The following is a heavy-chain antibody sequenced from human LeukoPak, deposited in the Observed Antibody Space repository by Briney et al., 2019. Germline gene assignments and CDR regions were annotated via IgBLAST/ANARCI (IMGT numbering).Heavy chain of an antibody. CDR2: LSPRDGET. D-gene: IGHD3-10*01. CDR3: ATGAMVYDF. J-gene: IGHJ4*02. V-gene: IGHV1-24*01. Sequence: ASVKVSCTVSGSTLTTISINWVRQAPGKGLEWMGSLSPRDGETSHAQKFKGRFNMTADTATDIAYMEMSSLESGDTAVYYCATGAMVYDFWGQGTLVTVSS. CDR1: GSTLTTIS.